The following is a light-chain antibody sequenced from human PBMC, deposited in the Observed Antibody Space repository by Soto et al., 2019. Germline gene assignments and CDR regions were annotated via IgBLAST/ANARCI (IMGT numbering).Light chain of an antibody. CDR3: HQFGSSPPRT. CDR2: GAS. J-gene: IGKJ1*01. V-gene: IGKV3-20*01. CDR1: QSVSSSS. Sequence: EIVLTRSPGTLSLSPGERATLSCRASQSVSSSSLAWYQHKSGQPPRLLIYGASSRATGIPDRFSGSGSGTDFSLTISRLEPEDFAVYYCHQFGSSPPRTFGQGTKVEIK.